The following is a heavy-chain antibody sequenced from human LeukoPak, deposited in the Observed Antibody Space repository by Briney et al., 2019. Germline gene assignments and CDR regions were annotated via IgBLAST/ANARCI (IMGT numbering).Heavy chain of an antibody. CDR1: GYSFTSYW. D-gene: IGHD5-12*01. J-gene: IGHJ4*02. Sequence: GESLKISCKGSGYSFTSYWLGWVRQMPGKGLEWMGVIYPGDSDTRYSPSFQGQVTISADKSISTAYVQWSSLKASDTAMYYCARGATPSVFDYWGQGTLVTVPS. CDR3: ARGATPSVFDY. V-gene: IGHV5-51*01. CDR2: IYPGDSDT.